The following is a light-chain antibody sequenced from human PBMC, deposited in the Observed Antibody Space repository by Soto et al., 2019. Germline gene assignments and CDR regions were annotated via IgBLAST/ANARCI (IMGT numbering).Light chain of an antibody. CDR3: NSYTSSSTVV. V-gene: IGLV2-14*01. Sequence: QSALTQPASVSGSPGQSITISRTGTSSDVGGYNYVSWYQHHPGKAPKLMIYEVSNRPSGVSNRFSGSKSGNTASLTISGLQGEDEADYYCNSYTSSSTVVFGGGTKVTVL. J-gene: IGLJ2*01. CDR1: SSDVGGYNY. CDR2: EVS.